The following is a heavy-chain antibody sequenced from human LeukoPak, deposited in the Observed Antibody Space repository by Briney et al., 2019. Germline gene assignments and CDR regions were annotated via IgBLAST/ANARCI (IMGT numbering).Heavy chain of an antibody. D-gene: IGHD3-3*01. CDR2: IYYSGST. Sequence: PSETLSLTCTVSGGSISSYYWSWIRQPPGKGLEWIGYIYYSGSTNYNPSLKSRVTISVDTSKNQFSLKLSSVTAADTAVYYCARERRITIFGVVTSYFDYWGQGTLVTVSS. J-gene: IGHJ4*02. CDR3: ARERRITIFGVVTSYFDY. CDR1: GGSISSYY. V-gene: IGHV4-59*01.